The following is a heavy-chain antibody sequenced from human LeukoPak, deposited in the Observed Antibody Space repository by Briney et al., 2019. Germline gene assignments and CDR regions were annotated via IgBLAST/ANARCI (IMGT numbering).Heavy chain of an antibody. CDR3: ARGKAMVRGVMGSWFDP. J-gene: IGHJ5*02. Sequence: GASVKVSCKASGYTFTSYDFNWVRQATGQGLKWMGWMNPNSGNTGYAQKFQGRVTMTRNTSISTAYMELSSLRSEDTALYYCARGKAMVRGVMGSWFDPWGQGTLVTVSS. D-gene: IGHD3-10*01. CDR1: GYTFTSYD. CDR2: MNPNSGNT. V-gene: IGHV1-8*01.